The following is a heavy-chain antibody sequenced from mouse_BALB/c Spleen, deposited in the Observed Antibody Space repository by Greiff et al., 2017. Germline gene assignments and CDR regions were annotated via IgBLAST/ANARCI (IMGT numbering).Heavy chain of an antibody. J-gene: IGHJ4*01. D-gene: IGHD1-1*01. CDR3: ANTVVDYYAMDY. Sequence: QVHVKQSGPGLVAPSQSLSITCTVSGFSLTSYGVHWVRQPPGKGLEWLGVIWAGGSTNYNSALMSRLSISKDNSKSQVFLKMNSLQTDDTAMYYCANTVVDYYAMDYWGQGTSVTVSS. CDR1: GFSLTSYG. CDR2: IWAGGST. V-gene: IGHV2-9*02.